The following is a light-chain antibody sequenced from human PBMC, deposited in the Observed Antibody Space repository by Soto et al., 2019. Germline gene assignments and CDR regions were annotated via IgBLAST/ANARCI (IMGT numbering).Light chain of an antibody. CDR3: SSYTSNNTPFV. CDR2: EVS. J-gene: IGLJ1*01. CDR1: SSDVGNYIY. V-gene: IGLV2-14*01. Sequence: QSVLTQPASVSGSPGQAITISFTGTSSDVGNYIYVSWFQHHPGKAPKLMIYEVSNRPSGVSNRFSASKSGNTASLTISGLQAEDEADYYCSSYTSNNTPFVFGTGTKVTV.